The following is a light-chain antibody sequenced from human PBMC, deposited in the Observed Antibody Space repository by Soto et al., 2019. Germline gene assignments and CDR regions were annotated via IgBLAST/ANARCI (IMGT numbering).Light chain of an antibody. V-gene: IGLV2-14*01. Sequence: QSVLAQPASVSGSPGQSITISCTGSSRDVGAYHFVSWYQHHPGKAPKLILYEVTARPSGVSSRFSGSKSGNTASLTISGLQADDEANYYCSSYTSSNTPYVFGTGTKVTVL. CDR2: EVT. J-gene: IGLJ1*01. CDR1: SRDVGAYHF. CDR3: SSYTSSNTPYV.